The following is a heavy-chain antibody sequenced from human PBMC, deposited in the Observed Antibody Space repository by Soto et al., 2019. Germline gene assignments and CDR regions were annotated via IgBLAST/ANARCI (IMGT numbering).Heavy chain of an antibody. D-gene: IGHD3-22*01. CDR2: IYYSGST. Sequence: QVQLQESGPGLVKPSETLSLTCTVSGGSISSYYWSWIRQPPGKGLEWIGYIYYSGSTNYNPSLKGRVTISVDTSKNQFSLKLSSVTAADTAVYYCAGVPPPHYYDSSGYTFDYWGQGTLVTVSS. CDR1: GGSISSYY. V-gene: IGHV4-59*01. CDR3: AGVPPPHYYDSSGYTFDY. J-gene: IGHJ4*02.